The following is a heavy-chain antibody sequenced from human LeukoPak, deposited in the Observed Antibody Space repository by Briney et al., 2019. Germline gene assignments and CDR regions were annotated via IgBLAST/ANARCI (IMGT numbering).Heavy chain of an antibody. V-gene: IGHV3-74*01. D-gene: IGHD3-3*01. Sequence: GGSLRLSCAASGFTFDVHWMHWVRQAPGKGLVWVSRINTDGDSDYADSVKGRFTMSRDNAKNSLYLQMNSLRAEDTAVYYCARVYDFWSGYFDYWGQGTLVTVSS. CDR3: ARVYDFWSGYFDY. CDR1: GFTFDVHW. J-gene: IGHJ4*02. CDR2: INTDGDS.